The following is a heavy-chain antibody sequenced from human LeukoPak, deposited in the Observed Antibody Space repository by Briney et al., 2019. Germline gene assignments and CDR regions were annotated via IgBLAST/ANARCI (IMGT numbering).Heavy chain of an antibody. V-gene: IGHV3-23*01. Sequence: PGGSLRLSCAASGFTFSNAWMNWVRQAPGKGLEWVSVISGSGGSTYYADSVKGRFTISRGNPKNTLYLQMNSLRVEDTAVYYCARDRNNFWSAYYADWGQGTLVTVSS. CDR1: GFTFSNAW. D-gene: IGHD3-3*01. J-gene: IGHJ4*02. CDR2: ISGSGGST. CDR3: ARDRNNFWSAYYAD.